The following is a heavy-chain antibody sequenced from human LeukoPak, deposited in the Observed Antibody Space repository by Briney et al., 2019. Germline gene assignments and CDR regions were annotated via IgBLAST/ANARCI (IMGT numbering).Heavy chain of an antibody. V-gene: IGHV3-9*01. D-gene: IGHD5-12*01. J-gene: IGHJ4*02. CDR1: GFTFDDYS. CDR2: ISWNSGSA. CDR3: AKDRTYSAYAALDY. Sequence: GRSLRLSCAASGFTFDDYSMHWVRQAPGKGLEWVSGISWNSGSAGYADSVKGRFTISRDSAENSLYLQMNSLRTEDTALYYCAKDRTYSAYAALDYWGQGTLVTVSS.